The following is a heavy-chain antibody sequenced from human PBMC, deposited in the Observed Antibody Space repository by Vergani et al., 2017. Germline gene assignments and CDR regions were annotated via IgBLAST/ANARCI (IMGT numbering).Heavy chain of an antibody. Sequence: QVQLVESGGGVVQPGGSLRLSCAASGFTFSSYGMHWVRQAPGKGLEWVAFIRYDGSNKYYADSVKGRFTISRDNSKNTLYLQMNSLRAEDTAVYYCAKGATTVTTYWGQGTLVTVSS. CDR3: AKGATTVTTY. V-gene: IGHV3-30*02. CDR2: IRYDGSNK. D-gene: IGHD4-17*01. CDR1: GFTFSSYG. J-gene: IGHJ4*02.